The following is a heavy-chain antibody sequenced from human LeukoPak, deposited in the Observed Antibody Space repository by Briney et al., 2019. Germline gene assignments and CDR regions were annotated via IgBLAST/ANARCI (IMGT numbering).Heavy chain of an antibody. CDR3: AELGITMIGGV. V-gene: IGHV3-30*02. J-gene: IGHJ6*04. CDR2: IRFDGTSE. CDR1: GFTFNNYG. D-gene: IGHD3-10*02. Sequence: GGSLRLSCAASGFTFNNYGMHWVRQAPGKGLEWVAFIRFDGTSEFYADSVKGRFTISRDNAKNSLYLQMNSLRAEDTAVYYCAELGITMIGGVWGKGTTVTISS.